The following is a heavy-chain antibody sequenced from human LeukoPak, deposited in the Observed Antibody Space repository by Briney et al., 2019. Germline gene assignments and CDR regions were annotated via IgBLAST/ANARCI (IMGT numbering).Heavy chain of an antibody. CDR2: INGYNDKT. CDR1: GYRFSTYG. J-gene: IGHJ4*02. D-gene: IGHD3-10*01. V-gene: IGHV1-18*01. CDR3: ARDRGKWFADFFDF. Sequence: ASVKVSCKASGYRFSTYGISWVRQAPGQGLEWMGRINGYNDKTKYEEKVRGRVTMTIDTSTSTAYMELRSLTSDDTAVYYCARDRGKWFADFFDFWGQGTLVTVSS.